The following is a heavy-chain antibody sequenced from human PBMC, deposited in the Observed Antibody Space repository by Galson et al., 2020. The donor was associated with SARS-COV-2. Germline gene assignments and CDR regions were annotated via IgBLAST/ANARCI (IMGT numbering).Heavy chain of an antibody. V-gene: IGHV3-30*03. CDR1: GFTLSRYG. CDR2: ISHDGDNE. CDR3: AREEVFVVGPGSIDS. D-gene: IGHD2-15*01. J-gene: IGHJ5*01. Sequence: GESLKISCAGSGFTLSRYGMHWVRQAPGKGLEWVTFISHDGDNEYYADSVKGRFTISRDDSKNTVYLQMNSLRAEDAAVYYCAREEVFVVGPGSIDSWGQGTLVSVSS.